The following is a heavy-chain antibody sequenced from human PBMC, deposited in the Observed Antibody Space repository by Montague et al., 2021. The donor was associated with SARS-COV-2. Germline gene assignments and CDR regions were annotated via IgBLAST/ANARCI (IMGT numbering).Heavy chain of an antibody. D-gene: IGHD4-17*01. CDR2: VYYSGYT. J-gene: IGHJ4*02. CDR1: GDSVSSSDHY. Sequence: SETRSLTCTVSGDSVSSSDHYWGWIRQPPGKGLEWPGIVYYSGYTYYNPSVKGRVTISIDASKNQSSLKLNSLTATDTAIYHCARRRLREDYFDFWGQGTLLTVSS. V-gene: IGHV4-39*01. CDR3: ARRRLREDYFDF.